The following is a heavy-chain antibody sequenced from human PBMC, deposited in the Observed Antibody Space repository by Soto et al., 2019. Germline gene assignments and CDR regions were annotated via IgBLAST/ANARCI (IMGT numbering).Heavy chain of an antibody. CDR2: INHSGRV. Sequence: SATVSHTCGVDGGSFIGHSWTWIRQSPGKGLEWIGDINHSGRVNYGPSLKSRVTISLDTSKNQFSLTLSAVTAADTAMYYCSTRAYDTNGYYRFDPWGQGTLVTVSS. CDR3: STRAYDTNGYYRFDP. CDR1: GGSFIGHS. V-gene: IGHV4-34*01. D-gene: IGHD3-22*01. J-gene: IGHJ5*01.